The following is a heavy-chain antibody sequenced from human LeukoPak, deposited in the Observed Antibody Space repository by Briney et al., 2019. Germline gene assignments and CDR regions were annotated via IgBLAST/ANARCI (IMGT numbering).Heavy chain of an antibody. CDR3: ARRKENDY. CDR2: INTNTGNP. Sequence: ASVTVSFTASGYTFTMYPMNWVRQAPGQGLEWMGWINTNTGNPTYAQGFTGRFVFSLDTSVSTAYLQISSLKAEDTAIYYCARRKENDYWGQGTLVTVSS. J-gene: IGHJ4*02. V-gene: IGHV7-4-1*02. CDR1: GYTFTMYP.